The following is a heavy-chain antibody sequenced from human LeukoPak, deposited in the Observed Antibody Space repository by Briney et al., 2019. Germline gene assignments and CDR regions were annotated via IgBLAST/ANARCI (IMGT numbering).Heavy chain of an antibody. CDR3: ARGRSYYGSGSYYSNWFDP. CDR1: GYTFTSYD. Sequence: ASVKVSCKASGYTFTSYDINWVRQATGQGLEWMGWMNPNSGNTGYAQKFQGRVTMTRNTSISTAYMELSSLRSEDTAVYYCARGRSYYGSGSYYSNWFDPWGQGTLVTVSS. D-gene: IGHD3-10*01. V-gene: IGHV1-8*01. CDR2: MNPNSGNT. J-gene: IGHJ5*02.